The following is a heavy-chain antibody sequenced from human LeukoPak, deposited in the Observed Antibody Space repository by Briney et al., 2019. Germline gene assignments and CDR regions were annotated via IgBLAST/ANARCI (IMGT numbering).Heavy chain of an antibody. Sequence: GGSLRLSCAASGFTVSSNYMSWVRQAPGKGLEWVSVIYSGGSTYYADSVKGRFTISRDNSKNTLYLQMNSLRAEDTAVYYCAREPPMVRGVINGYFDYWGQGTLVAVSS. CDR3: AREPPMVRGVINGYFDY. CDR2: IYSGGST. D-gene: IGHD3-10*01. J-gene: IGHJ4*02. V-gene: IGHV3-66*01. CDR1: GFTVSSNY.